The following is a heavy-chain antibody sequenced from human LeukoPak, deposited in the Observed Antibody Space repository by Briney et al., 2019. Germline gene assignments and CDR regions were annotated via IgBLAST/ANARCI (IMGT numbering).Heavy chain of an antibody. D-gene: IGHD6-19*01. CDR1: GFTFKSYE. V-gene: IGHV3-48*03. Sequence: PGGSQTLSCSVSGFTFKSYETNWVRLAPGKGLEWIAYISSGGTTIFYADSVKGRFTVSRDNDKSLLCLQMNSLRADDTATYYCVRSLTIAVAGTDLWGQGTVVTVS. J-gene: IGHJ5*02. CDR2: ISSGGTTI. CDR3: VRSLTIAVAGTDL.